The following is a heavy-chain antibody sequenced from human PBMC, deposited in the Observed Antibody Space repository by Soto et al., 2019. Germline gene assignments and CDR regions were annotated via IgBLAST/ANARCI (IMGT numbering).Heavy chain of an antibody. Sequence: QVHLVQSGAEVTKPGASVKVSCKASGYTFTDYDINWVRQATGQTLEWLGWMNPSNGHTGYAQKFQGRLTMTRDTSIGTAYMELSSLRSEDTAVYYCARNLALTGDFDYWGQGTLVTVSS. V-gene: IGHV1-8*01. CDR3: ARNLALTGDFDY. D-gene: IGHD1-26*01. J-gene: IGHJ4*02. CDR2: MNPSNGHT. CDR1: GYTFTDYD.